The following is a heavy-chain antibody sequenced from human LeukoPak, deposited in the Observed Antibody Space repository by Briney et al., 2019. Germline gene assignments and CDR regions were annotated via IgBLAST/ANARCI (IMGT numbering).Heavy chain of an antibody. CDR2: INPNSGSA. CDR3: AREIKDAYNLVAFDI. CDR1: GYTFTGYY. D-gene: IGHD3-16*01. J-gene: IGHJ3*02. V-gene: IGHV1-2*02. Sequence: ASVKVSCKASGYTFTGYYIHWVRQAPGQGLEWMGWINPNSGSATYAQKFQGRVTMTRDMSTSTVYMELSSLRSEDTAVYYCAREIKDAYNLVAFDIWGQGTMVTVSS.